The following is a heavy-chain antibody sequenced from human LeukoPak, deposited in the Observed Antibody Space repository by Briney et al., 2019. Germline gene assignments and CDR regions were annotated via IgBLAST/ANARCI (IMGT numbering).Heavy chain of an antibody. V-gene: IGHV5-51*01. J-gene: IGHJ4*02. D-gene: IGHD3-16*02. CDR3: ARQGGAIALDY. CDR1: GYRFTSHS. CDR2: IYPANSDT. Sequence: GESLKISCRGSGYRFTSHSIAWVRQMPGKGLEWMGVIYPANSDTRYSPSFQGQVTISADKSITTAYLQWSSLKASDTAMYYCARQGGAIALDYWGQGTLVTVSS.